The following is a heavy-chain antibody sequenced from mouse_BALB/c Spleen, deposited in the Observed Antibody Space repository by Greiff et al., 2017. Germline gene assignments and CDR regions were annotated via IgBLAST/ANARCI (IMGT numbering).Heavy chain of an antibody. CDR2: ISYSGST. Sequence: VQLKESGPGLVKPSQSLSLTCTVTGYSITSDYAWNWIRQFPGNKLEWMGYISYSGSTSYNPSLKSRISITRDTSKNQFFLQLNSVTTEDTATYYCASTTVVAYYAMDYWGQGTSVTVSS. CDR3: ASTTVVAYYAMDY. CDR1: GYSITSDYA. V-gene: IGHV3-2*02. D-gene: IGHD1-1*01. J-gene: IGHJ4*01.